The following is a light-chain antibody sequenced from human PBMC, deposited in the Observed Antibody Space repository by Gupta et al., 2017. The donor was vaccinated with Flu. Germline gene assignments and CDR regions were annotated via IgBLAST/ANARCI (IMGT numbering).Light chain of an antibody. CDR1: QSLLHSNGYNY. J-gene: IGKJ2*01. V-gene: IGKV2-28*01. Sequence: DIVMTQSPLYLHVTPGEPASISCRSSQSLLHSNGYNYLDWYLLNPGQSPQLLLYLGSKRVSGVPDRFSGSGSVTDFTLEIIIVVAADIGVYYFRQVLQTPYTFGQWTKLDIK. CDR2: LGS. CDR3: RQVLQTPYT.